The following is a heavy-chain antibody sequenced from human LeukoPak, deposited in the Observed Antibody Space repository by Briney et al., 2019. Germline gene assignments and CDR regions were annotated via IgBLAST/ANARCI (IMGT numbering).Heavy chain of an antibody. J-gene: IGHJ4*02. V-gene: IGHV4-34*01. CDR2: INHSGST. CDR1: GGSFSGYY. D-gene: IGHD4-17*01. Sequence: SETLSLTCAVYGGSFSGYYWSWIRQPPGKGLEWIGEINHSGSTNYNPSLKSRVTISVDTSKNQFSLKLSSVTAADTAVCYCARGPLTTVTSPFDYWAQGTLVTVSS. CDR3: ARGPLTTVTSPFDY.